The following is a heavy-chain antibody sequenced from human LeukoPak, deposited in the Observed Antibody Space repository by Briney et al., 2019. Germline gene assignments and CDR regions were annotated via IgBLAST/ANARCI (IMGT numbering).Heavy chain of an antibody. CDR3: ARARYDSSGYYPILDY. Sequence: GGSLRLSCAASGFTFSSYAMSWVRQAPGKGLEWVAIISYDGSNEYYADSVKGRFTISRDNAKNSLYLQMNSLGAEDTAVYYCARARYDSSGYYPILDYWGQGTLVTVSS. V-gene: IGHV3-30*04. CDR1: GFTFSSYA. D-gene: IGHD3-22*01. CDR2: ISYDGSNE. J-gene: IGHJ4*02.